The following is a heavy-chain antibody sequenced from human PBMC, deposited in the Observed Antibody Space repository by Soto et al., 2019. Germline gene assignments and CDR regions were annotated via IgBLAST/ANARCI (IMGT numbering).Heavy chain of an antibody. CDR2: ISGSGGGT. CDR3: ARPETTFSPYYYMDV. Sequence: GGSLILSCAASGFTFSTYAMSWVRQAPDKGLEWVSGISGSGGGTYYADSVRGRFTISRDNSKNTLYLQMNSLRAEDTAVYYCARPETTFSPYYYMDVWGKGTTVTVSS. V-gene: IGHV3-23*01. J-gene: IGHJ6*03. CDR1: GFTFSTYA. D-gene: IGHD1-7*01.